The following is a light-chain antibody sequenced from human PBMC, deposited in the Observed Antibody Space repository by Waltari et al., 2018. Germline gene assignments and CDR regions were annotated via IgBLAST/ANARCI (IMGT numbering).Light chain of an antibody. CDR1: QSISSW. Sequence: DIQMTQSPSTLSASVGDRVTITCRASQSISSWLAWYHQKPGKAPKLLIYKASPFGRGIPSRFSGSGSGTEFTLTISSLQPDDFATYYCQQYNTNSPWTFGQGTKVEIK. V-gene: IGKV1-5*03. J-gene: IGKJ1*01. CDR2: KAS. CDR3: QQYNTNSPWT.